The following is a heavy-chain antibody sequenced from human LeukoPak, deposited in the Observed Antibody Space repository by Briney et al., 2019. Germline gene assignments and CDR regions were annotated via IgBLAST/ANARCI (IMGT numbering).Heavy chain of an antibody. V-gene: IGHV1-46*01. J-gene: IGHJ4*02. Sequence: ASVKVSCKASGYTFTSYYMHWVRQAPGQGLEWMGIINPGGGSTTYAQNFQGRFTMTWDMSTTTVYVELRSLRSEDTAVYYCARDPVDTSMRGCLDYWGQGTLVTVSS. CDR2: INPGGGST. D-gene: IGHD5-18*01. CDR3: ARDPVDTSMRGCLDY. CDR1: GYTFTSYY.